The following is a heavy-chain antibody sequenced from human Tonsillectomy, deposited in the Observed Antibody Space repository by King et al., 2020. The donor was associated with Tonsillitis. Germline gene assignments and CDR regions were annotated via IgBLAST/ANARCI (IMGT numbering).Heavy chain of an antibody. CDR2: INPDGSEK. V-gene: IGHV3-7*01. CDR3: ARGLGQWFPLVL. CDR1: RFTFPIYW. Sequence: VQLVESGGGLVQPGGSLRLSCAASRFTFPIYWMTWVRQAPGKGLEWVATINPDGSEKSSLDSVKGRFTISRDNANNSLYLQMNSLRAEDTAVYYCARGLGQWFPLVLWGQGTPVTVSS. D-gene: IGHD2-8*01. J-gene: IGHJ4*02.